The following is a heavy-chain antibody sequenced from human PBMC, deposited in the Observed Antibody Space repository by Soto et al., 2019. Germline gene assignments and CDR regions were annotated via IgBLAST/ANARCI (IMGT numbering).Heavy chain of an antibody. CDR1: GYTFTSQD. D-gene: IGHD4-17*01. CDR3: TRWAGQTLDYGGPLDH. Sequence: QVQLVQSGAEVKKPGASVKVSCKASGYTFTSQDINWVRQATGQVPEWMGRISGYNGNTNSAQKVHGRVTMTTDTSTSTAYMELRRLTSDATAVYYCTRWAGQTLDYGGPLDHWGQGTLVTVSS. V-gene: IGHV1-18*01. J-gene: IGHJ4*02. CDR2: ISGYNGNT.